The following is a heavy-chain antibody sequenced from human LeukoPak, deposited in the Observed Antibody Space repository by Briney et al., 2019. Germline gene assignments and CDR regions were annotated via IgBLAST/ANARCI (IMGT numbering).Heavy chain of an antibody. Sequence: SETLSLTCTVSGGSISSSSYYWGWIRQPPGKGLEWIGSIYYSGSTYYNPSLKSRVTISVDTSKNQFSLKLSSVTAADTAVYYCARLTGYNTYLSDYWGQGTLVSVSS. V-gene: IGHV4-39*07. CDR2: IYYSGST. CDR1: GGSISSSSYY. J-gene: IGHJ4*02. D-gene: IGHD3-9*01. CDR3: ARLTGYNTYLSDY.